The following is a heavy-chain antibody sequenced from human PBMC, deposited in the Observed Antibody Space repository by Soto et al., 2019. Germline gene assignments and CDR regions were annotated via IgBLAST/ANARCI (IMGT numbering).Heavy chain of an antibody. Sequence: EVQLVESGGGLVQPGGSLRLSCVASEFTFTHYWMNWVCQAPGKGLEWVANIKNDGSERHYVDSVKGRFIITRDNARNTLYLQMSSLRAEDTGFYYCAGGTGYIIDHWGQGTLVTVSS. D-gene: IGHD3-9*01. J-gene: IGHJ4*02. CDR3: AGGTGYIIDH. V-gene: IGHV3-7*05. CDR2: IKNDGSER. CDR1: EFTFTHYW.